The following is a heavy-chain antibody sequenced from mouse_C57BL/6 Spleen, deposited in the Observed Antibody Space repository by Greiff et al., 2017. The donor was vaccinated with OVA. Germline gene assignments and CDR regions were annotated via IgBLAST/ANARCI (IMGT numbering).Heavy chain of an antibody. CDR3: ARSYDGYSLYYAMDY. D-gene: IGHD2-3*01. CDR2: IWWDDDK. Sequence: QVTLKESGPGILQPSQTLSLTCSFSGFSLSTFGMGVGWIRQPSGKGLEWLAHIWWDDDKYYNPALKSRLTISKDTSKNQVFLKIANVDTADTATYYCARSYDGYSLYYAMDYWGQGTSVTVSS. V-gene: IGHV8-8*01. CDR1: GFSLSTFGMG. J-gene: IGHJ4*01.